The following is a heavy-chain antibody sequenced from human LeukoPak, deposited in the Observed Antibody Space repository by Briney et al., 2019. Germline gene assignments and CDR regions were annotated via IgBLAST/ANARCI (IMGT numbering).Heavy chain of an antibody. CDR3: ASHYYDSSGYEFGY. V-gene: IGHV4-4*09. CDR2: IYTSGST. CDR1: GGSISSYY. D-gene: IGHD3-22*01. Sequence: SETLSLTCTVSGGSISSYYWSWIRQPPGKGLEWIGYIYTSGSTNYNPSLKSRVTISVDTSKNQFSLKLSSVTAADTAVYYCASHYYDSSGYEFGYWGQGTLVAVSS. J-gene: IGHJ4*02.